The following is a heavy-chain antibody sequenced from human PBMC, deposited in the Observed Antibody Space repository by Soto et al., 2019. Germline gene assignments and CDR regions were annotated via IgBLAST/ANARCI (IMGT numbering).Heavy chain of an antibody. Sequence: QVQLVQSGGEVKKPGASVKVSCKASGYTFTSYGVSWVRQAPGQGLEWMGWISVFKGTTNYAQKFQGRVTMTTDTFTSTAHMELRSLRSDDTAVYYCAREGSTIRNYDYYYYGMDVWGQGTTVTVSS. CDR2: ISVFKGTT. J-gene: IGHJ6*02. CDR3: AREGSTIRNYDYYYYGMDV. V-gene: IGHV1-18*01. CDR1: GYTFTSYG. D-gene: IGHD5-12*01.